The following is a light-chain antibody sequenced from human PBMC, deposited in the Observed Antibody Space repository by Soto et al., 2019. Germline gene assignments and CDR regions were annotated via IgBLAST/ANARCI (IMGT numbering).Light chain of an antibody. CDR1: QSVSNNY. CDR2: GAS. J-gene: IGKJ1*01. Sequence: PGERATLPCWTSQSVSNNYLAWYQQKPGQAPRLLIYGASSRATGIPDRFSGSGSGTDFTLTISRLEPEDFAVYYCQQYSSLWTFGQGTKVDIK. CDR3: QQYSSLWT. V-gene: IGKV3-20*01.